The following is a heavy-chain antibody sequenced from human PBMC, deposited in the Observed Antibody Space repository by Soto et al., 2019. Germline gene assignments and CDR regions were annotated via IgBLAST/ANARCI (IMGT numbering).Heavy chain of an antibody. CDR3: ARAQTIFGIITVFDY. D-gene: IGHD3-3*01. V-gene: IGHV4-31*03. CDR1: GGSINSGGYY. Sequence: SETLSLTCTVSGGSINSGGYYWSWIRQHPGKGLEWIGYIYYSGSTYYNPSLKSRVTISIDTSKNQFSLKLSTVTAADTAVYYCARAQTIFGIITVFDYWGQGTLVTVSS. CDR2: IYYSGST. J-gene: IGHJ4*02.